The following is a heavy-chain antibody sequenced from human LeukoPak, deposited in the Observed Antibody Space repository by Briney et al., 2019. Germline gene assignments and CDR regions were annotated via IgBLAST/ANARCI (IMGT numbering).Heavy chain of an antibody. V-gene: IGHV3-9*01. CDR2: ISWNSGSI. D-gene: IGHD2-15*01. CDR1: GFTFDDYA. J-gene: IGHJ4*02. Sequence: PGRSPRLSCAASGFTFDDYAMPWVRQAPGKGLEWVSGISWNSGSIGYADSVKGRFTISRDNAKNSLYLQMNSLRAEDTALYYCAKVGYCSGGSCVYWGQGTLVTVSS. CDR3: AKVGYCSGGSCVY.